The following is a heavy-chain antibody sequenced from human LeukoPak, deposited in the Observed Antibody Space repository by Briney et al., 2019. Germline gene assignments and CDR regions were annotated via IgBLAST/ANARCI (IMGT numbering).Heavy chain of an antibody. CDR1: GFTFSSYW. D-gene: IGHD3-10*01. CDR3: AKDRGIISDY. Sequence: PGGSLRLSCAASGFTFSSYWMSWVRQAPGKGLEWVANIKQDGSEKYYVDSVKGRFTISRDNSKNTLYLQMNSLRAEDTAVYYCAKDRGIISDYWGQGTLVTVSS. V-gene: IGHV3-7*03. CDR2: IKQDGSEK. J-gene: IGHJ4*02.